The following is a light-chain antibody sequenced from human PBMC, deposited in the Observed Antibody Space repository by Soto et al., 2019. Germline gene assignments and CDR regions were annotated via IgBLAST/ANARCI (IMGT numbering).Light chain of an antibody. V-gene: IGKV3-20*01. J-gene: IGKJ2*01. Sequence: EIVLTQSPGTLCLSPGERATLSCRASQSVSSSYLAWYQQKSGQAPRLLIYDTSSRVTGIPDRFSGSGSGTDFTLTISRLEPEDFAVYYCQQYGSSPPMYTFGQGTKLEIK. CDR3: QQYGSSPPMYT. CDR1: QSVSSSY. CDR2: DTS.